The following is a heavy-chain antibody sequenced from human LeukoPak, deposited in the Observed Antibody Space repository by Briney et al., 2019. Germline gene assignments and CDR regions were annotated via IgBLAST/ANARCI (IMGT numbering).Heavy chain of an antibody. J-gene: IGHJ4*02. CDR2: ISAYNGNT. Sequence: ASVKVSCKASGYTFTSYGISWVRQAPGQGLEWMGWISAYNGNTNYAQKLQGRVTMTTDTSTSTAYMELRSLRSDDTAVYYCARELRAGYCTNGVCHTPFDYWGQGTLVTVSS. CDR1: GYTFTSYG. D-gene: IGHD2-8*01. CDR3: ARELRAGYCTNGVCHTPFDY. V-gene: IGHV1-18*01.